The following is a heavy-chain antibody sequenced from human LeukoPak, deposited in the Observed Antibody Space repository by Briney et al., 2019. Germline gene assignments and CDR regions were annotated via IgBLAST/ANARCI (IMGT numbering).Heavy chain of an antibody. V-gene: IGHV4-61*02. CDR2: MYTSGST. Sequence: PSETLSLTCTVSGGSINSGSYYWSRIRQPAGKGLEWIGRMYTSGSTNYNPSLKSRVSMSVDTSKNLLSLKLSSVTAADTAVYYCARVGVVPAAPAWYMDVWGKGTTVTVSS. CDR3: ARVGVVPAAPAWYMDV. J-gene: IGHJ6*03. CDR1: GGSINSGSYY. D-gene: IGHD2-2*01.